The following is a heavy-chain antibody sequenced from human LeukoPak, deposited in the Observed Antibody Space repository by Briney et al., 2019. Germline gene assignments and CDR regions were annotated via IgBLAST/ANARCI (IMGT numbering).Heavy chain of an antibody. Sequence: ASVKVSCKASGGTFSSYAISWVRQAPGQGLEWMGGIIPIFGTANYAQKFQGRVTITTDESTSTAYMELSSLRSEDTAVYYCARYYGSGGRWFDPWGQGTLVTVSS. CDR1: GGTFSSYA. J-gene: IGHJ5*02. CDR3: ARYYGSGGRWFDP. CDR2: IIPIFGTA. V-gene: IGHV1-69*05. D-gene: IGHD3-10*01.